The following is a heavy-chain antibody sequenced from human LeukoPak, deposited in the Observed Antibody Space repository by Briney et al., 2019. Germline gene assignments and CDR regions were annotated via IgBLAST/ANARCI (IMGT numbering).Heavy chain of an antibody. J-gene: IGHJ4*02. CDR2: IDRSGST. CDR3: ARGSATGLAY. Sequence: PSETLSLTCAVYGGSFSGYSWTWIRQPPGKGLEWIGEIDRSGSTNYNPALKSRLTISVDTSKNQFSLELSSVTAADTAVYYCARGSATGLAYWGQGTLVTVSS. V-gene: IGHV4-34*01. CDR1: GGSFSGYS. D-gene: IGHD1-1*01.